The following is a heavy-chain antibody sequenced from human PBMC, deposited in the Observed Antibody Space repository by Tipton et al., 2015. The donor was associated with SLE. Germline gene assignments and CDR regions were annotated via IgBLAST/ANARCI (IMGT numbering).Heavy chain of an antibody. CDR3: ARATVGDMDV. D-gene: IGHD3-16*01. J-gene: IGHJ6*03. Sequence: TLSLTCTVSGGSISSHYWSWIRQHPGKGLEWIGYIYYSGSTYYNPSLKSRVTISVDTSKNQFSLKLSSVTAADTAVYYCARATVGDMDVWGKGTTVTVSS. CDR2: IYYSGST. CDR1: GGSISSHY. V-gene: IGHV4-31*03.